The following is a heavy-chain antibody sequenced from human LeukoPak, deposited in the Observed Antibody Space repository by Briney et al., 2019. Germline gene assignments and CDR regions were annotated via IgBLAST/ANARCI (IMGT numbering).Heavy chain of an antibody. D-gene: IGHD2-21*02. J-gene: IGHJ6*03. V-gene: IGHV3-21*01. CDR1: GFTFSSYS. Sequence: GGSLRLSCAASGFTFSSYSMNWVRQAPGKGLEWVSSISSSSSYIYYADSVKGRFTISRDNAKNSLYLQMNSLRAEDTAVYYCARLRGDRPYYYYMDVWGKGTTVTVSS. CDR2: ISSSSSYI. CDR3: ARLRGDRPYYYYMDV.